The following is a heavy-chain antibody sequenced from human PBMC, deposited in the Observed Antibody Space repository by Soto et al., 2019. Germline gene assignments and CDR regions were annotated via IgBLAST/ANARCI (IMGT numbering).Heavy chain of an antibody. CDR2: IIPIFGTA. J-gene: IGHJ4*02. Sequence: SVKVSCKASGGTFSSYAISWVRQAPGQGLEWMGGIIPIFGTANYAQKFQGRVTITADESTSTAYMELSSLRSEDTAVYYCAKDRRRTVTTCADYWGQGTLVTVSS. D-gene: IGHD4-4*01. V-gene: IGHV1-69*13. CDR3: AKDRRRTVTTCADY. CDR1: GGTFSSYA.